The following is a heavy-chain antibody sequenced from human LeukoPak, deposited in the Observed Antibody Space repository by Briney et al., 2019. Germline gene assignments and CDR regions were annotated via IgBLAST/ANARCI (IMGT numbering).Heavy chain of an antibody. D-gene: IGHD3-3*01. CDR1: GYTFTGYY. CDR3: ARVENYDFWSGYYPWYFDY. J-gene: IGHJ4*02. Sequence: GASVKVSCKASGYTFTGYYMHWVRQAPGQGLEWMGWINPNSGGTNYAQKFQGRVTMIRDTSISTAYMELSRLRSDDTAVYYCARVENYDFWSGYYPWYFDYWGQGTLVTVSS. V-gene: IGHV1-2*02. CDR2: INPNSGGT.